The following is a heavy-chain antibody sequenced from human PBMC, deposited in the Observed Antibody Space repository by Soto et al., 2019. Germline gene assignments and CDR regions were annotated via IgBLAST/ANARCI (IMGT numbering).Heavy chain of an antibody. D-gene: IGHD3-9*01. J-gene: IGHJ4*02. Sequence: QVQLQQWGAGLLKPSETLSLTCAVYGGSFSGYYWSWIRQPPGKGLEWIGEINHSGSTNYNPSLKRRVTISVDTSKNQFSLMLSSVTAADTAVYYCARVHILTGSPPDYWGQGTRVTVSS. CDR2: INHSGST. V-gene: IGHV4-34*01. CDR1: GGSFSGYY. CDR3: ARVHILTGSPPDY.